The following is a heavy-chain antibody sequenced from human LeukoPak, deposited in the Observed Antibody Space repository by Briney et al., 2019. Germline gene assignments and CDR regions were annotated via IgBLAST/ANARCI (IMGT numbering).Heavy chain of an antibody. Sequence: SETLSLTCTVSGGSISSSSYYWGWIRQPPGQGLEWIGEINHSGSPDYAPSLKSRVTISVDTSKSQFSLNLSSVTAADTAVYYCARGFARQQITRFFDYWGQGILVTVSS. V-gene: IGHV4-39*07. J-gene: IGHJ4*02. CDR2: INHSGSP. CDR1: GGSISSSSYY. CDR3: ARGFARQQITRFFDY. D-gene: IGHD1-20*01.